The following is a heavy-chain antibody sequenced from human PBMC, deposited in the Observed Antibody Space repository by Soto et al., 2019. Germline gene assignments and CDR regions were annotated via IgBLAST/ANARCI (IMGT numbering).Heavy chain of an antibody. D-gene: IGHD3-10*01. CDR2: IYYSGST. CDR1: GGSISSYY. J-gene: IGHJ6*03. CDR3: ARDLEGYYYGSGTKVPYYMDV. V-gene: IGHV4-59*01. Sequence: SETLSLTCTVSGGSISSYYWSWIRQPPGKGLEWIGYIYYSGSTNYNPSLKSRVTISVDTSKNQFSLKLSSVTAADTAVYYCARDLEGYYYGSGTKVPYYMDVWGKGTTVTVSS.